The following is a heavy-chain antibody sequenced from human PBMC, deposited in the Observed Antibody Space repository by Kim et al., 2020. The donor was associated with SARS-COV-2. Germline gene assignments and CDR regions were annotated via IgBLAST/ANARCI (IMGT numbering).Heavy chain of an antibody. V-gene: IGHV3-23*01. D-gene: IGHD6-19*01. CDR3: AKANSTGWYPYDY. J-gene: IGHJ4*02. CDR1: GFTFSSHA. CDR2: ISVSGSNT. Sequence: GGSLRLSWAASGFTFSSHAMSWVRQAPGKGREWVSAISVSGSNTYQADSVKGRFTISRDNSKNTLSLQMNSLRAEDTAVYYCAKANSTGWYPYDYWGQGTLVTVSS.